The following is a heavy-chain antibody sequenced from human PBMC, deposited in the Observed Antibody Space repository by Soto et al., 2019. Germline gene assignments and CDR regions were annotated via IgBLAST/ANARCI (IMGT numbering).Heavy chain of an antibody. CDR3: ARKAFSVLSARYLDS. V-gene: IGHV3-11*04. J-gene: IGHJ4*02. D-gene: IGHD1-1*01. Sequence: KGLEWVSYISSSGSTIYYADSVKGRFTISRDNAKNSLYLQMNSLRAEDTAVFFFARKAFSVLSARYLDSCCQGILVTVS. CDR2: ISSSGSTI.